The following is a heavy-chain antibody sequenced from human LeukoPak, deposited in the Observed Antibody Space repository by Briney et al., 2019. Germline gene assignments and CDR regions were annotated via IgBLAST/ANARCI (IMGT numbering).Heavy chain of an antibody. CDR1: GFTFSDYI. V-gene: IGHV3-72*01. CDR3: SRDGGEGGNSAFDI. CDR2: IRRGANSYTT. D-gene: IGHD3-16*01. J-gene: IGHJ3*02. Sequence: GGSLRLSCAASGFTFSDYILDWVRQAPGKGLEWVGRIRRGANSYTTEYAASVKGRFTISRDDSENSLYLLMNSLKTEDTAVYHCSRDGGEGGNSAFDIWGQGTMVTVSS.